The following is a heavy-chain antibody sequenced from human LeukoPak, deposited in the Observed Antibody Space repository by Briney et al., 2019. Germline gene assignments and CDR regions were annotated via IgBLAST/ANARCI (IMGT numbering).Heavy chain of an antibody. D-gene: IGHD3-3*01. J-gene: IGHJ4*02. V-gene: IGHV3-7*01. CDR3: ARMDYDFWSGYKNFDY. CDR2: IKQDGSEK. CDR1: GFTFSSYW. Sequence: GGSLRLSCAASGFTFSSYWMSWVRQAPGKGLEWVANIKQDGSEKYYVDSVKGRFTISRDNAKNSLYLQMNSLRAEDTAAYYCARMDYDFWSGYKNFDYWGQGTLVTVSS.